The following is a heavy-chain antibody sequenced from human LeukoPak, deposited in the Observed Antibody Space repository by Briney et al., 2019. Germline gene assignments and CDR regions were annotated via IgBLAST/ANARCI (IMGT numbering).Heavy chain of an antibody. V-gene: IGHV3-7*04. CDR2: IKEDGSDK. CDR3: ARDQWRLFDY. Sequence: RGSLRLSCAASGFTFSNYWMSWVRQAPGKGLEWVASIKEDGSDKYYVDSVKGRFTISRDSAKNSLFLQMNSLRAEDTAVYYCARDQWRLFDYWGQGTLVTVSS. D-gene: IGHD2-21*02. CDR1: GFTFSNYW. J-gene: IGHJ4*02.